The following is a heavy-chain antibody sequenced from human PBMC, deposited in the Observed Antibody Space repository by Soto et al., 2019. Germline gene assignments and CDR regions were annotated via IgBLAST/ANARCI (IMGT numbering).Heavy chain of an antibody. CDR2: IYPGDSDT. V-gene: IGHV5-51*01. J-gene: IGHJ5*02. CDR3: AGPQWLANNWFDP. CDR1: GYSFTNYW. D-gene: IGHD6-19*01. Sequence: EVQLVQSGAEVKKPGESLKISCKGSGYSFTNYWIGWVRQMPGKGLEWMGIIYPGDSDTRYSTSFQGQVTISADKSISTAYRQWSGLKASDTAMYYCAGPQWLANNWFDPWGQGTLVTVSS.